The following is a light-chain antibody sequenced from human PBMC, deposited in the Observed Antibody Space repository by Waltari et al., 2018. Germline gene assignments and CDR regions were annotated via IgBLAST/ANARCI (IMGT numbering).Light chain of an antibody. CDR3: CSYVGRNIWV. CDR1: SSDVGFYNL. J-gene: IGLJ3*02. Sequence: QSALPQPPSVSRSPGQSLPISCTGTSSDVGFYNLVCWYQQHPDKAPKPLVYEVIARPSGVSNRFSGSKSGNTASLTISGLQAEDEADYYCCSYVGRNIWVFGGGTKVTVL. V-gene: IGLV2-23*02. CDR2: EVI.